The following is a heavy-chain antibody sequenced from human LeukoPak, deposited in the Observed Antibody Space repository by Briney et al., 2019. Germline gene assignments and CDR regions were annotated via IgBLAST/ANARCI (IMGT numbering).Heavy chain of an antibody. CDR1: GYTFTGYY. D-gene: IGHD6-6*01. J-gene: IGHJ6*02. V-gene: IGHV1-2*02. Sequence: VASVKVSCKASGYTFTGYYMHWVRQAPGQGLEWMGWINPNSGDTIYAQKFQGRVTMTRDTSISPAYMELSRLRSDDTAVYYCAGVRPGRGMDVWGQGTTVTVSS. CDR3: AGVRPGRGMDV. CDR2: INPNSGDT.